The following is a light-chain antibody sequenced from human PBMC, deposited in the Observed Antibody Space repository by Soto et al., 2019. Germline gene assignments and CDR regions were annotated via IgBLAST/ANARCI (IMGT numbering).Light chain of an antibody. Sequence: EIVLTQSPGTLSLSPGERATLSCRASQSVSSIYLAWYQQKPSQAPRLVIYGASNRATGVPDRFSGSGSGTVFSLTISRLEPEDFAVYYCQQYGGSWTFGQGTKVEIK. CDR1: QSVSSIY. V-gene: IGKV3-20*01. CDR2: GAS. CDR3: QQYGGSWT. J-gene: IGKJ1*01.